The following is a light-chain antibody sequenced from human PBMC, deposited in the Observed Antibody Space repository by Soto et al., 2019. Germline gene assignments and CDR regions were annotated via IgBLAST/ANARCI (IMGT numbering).Light chain of an antibody. Sequence: SYELTQPPSVSVSPGQTASITCYGDKLGDKYACWYQQKSGQSPVLVIYQDYKRPSRIPERFSGSNSGNTATLTISGTQAMDEADYYCQAWDSTTVVFGGGTKLTVL. CDR2: QDY. CDR1: KLGDKY. J-gene: IGLJ2*01. CDR3: QAWDSTTVV. V-gene: IGLV3-1*01.